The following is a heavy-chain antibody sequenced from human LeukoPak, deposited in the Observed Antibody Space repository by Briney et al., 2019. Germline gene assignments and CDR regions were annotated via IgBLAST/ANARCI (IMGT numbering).Heavy chain of an antibody. Sequence: PSETLSLTCSLSGDSFTTYYWSWLRQPPGKGLEWIGYIYYSGTTNYNPSLETRVPISIDRPKNQFSLKLASVTAADTAVYYCAREKLSTSWYGGSRDYRHYFYGMDVWGQGTTVTVSS. V-gene: IGHV4-59*01. J-gene: IGHJ6*02. CDR3: AREKLSTSWYGGSRDYRHYFYGMDV. CDR1: GDSFTTYY. D-gene: IGHD2-2*01. CDR2: IYYSGTT.